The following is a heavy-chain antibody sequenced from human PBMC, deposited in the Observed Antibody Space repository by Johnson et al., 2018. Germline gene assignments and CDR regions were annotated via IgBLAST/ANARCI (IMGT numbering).Heavy chain of an antibody. V-gene: IGHV3-15*01. D-gene: IGHD3-10*01. CDR2: IKSKTDGGTT. Sequence: EVQLVESGGGLVKPGGSLRLSCAASGFTFNIASMSWVRQSPGKGLEWVGRIKSKTDGGTTDYTAPVKGRFTIPRDDSKNTLYLQMNSLKTEDTAVYYCSTDGAHWGQGTLVTVSS. CDR1: GFTFNIAS. CDR3: STDGAH. J-gene: IGHJ1*01.